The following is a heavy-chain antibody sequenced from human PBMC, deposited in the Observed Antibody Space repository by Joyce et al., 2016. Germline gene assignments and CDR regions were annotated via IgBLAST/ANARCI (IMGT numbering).Heavy chain of an antibody. D-gene: IGHD3-9*01. CDR3: AGGILTGYFDY. CDR1: GFPFSNYG. CDR2: ISYDGSNK. Sequence: QGQLVESGGGVVQPGRSLRLSCAASGFPFSNYGMQWVRQAPGKGLEWVAVISYDGSNKHYGDSVKGRFTISRDNSKNTLYLQMNSLRAEDTAVYYCAGGILTGYFDYWGQGTLVTVSS. J-gene: IGHJ4*02. V-gene: IGHV3-30*03.